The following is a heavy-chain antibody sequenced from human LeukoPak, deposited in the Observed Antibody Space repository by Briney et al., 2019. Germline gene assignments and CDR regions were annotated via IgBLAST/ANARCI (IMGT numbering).Heavy chain of an antibody. V-gene: IGHV1-46*01. Sequence: ASVKVSCKASGYTFTSYYMHWVRQAPGQGLEWMGITNPSGGSTSYAQKFQGRVTMTRDTSTSTVYMELSSLRSEDTAVYYCARGTMADYGGNSGYFDYWGQGTLVTVSS. CDR3: ARGTMADYGGNSGYFDY. J-gene: IGHJ4*02. CDR1: GYTFTSYY. CDR2: TNPSGGST. D-gene: IGHD4-23*01.